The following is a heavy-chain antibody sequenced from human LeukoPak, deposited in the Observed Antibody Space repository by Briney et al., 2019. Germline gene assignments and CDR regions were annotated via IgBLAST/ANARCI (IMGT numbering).Heavy chain of an antibody. V-gene: IGHV3-33*01. CDR2: IWYDGSNK. D-gene: IGHD4-17*01. CDR1: GFTFSSYG. Sequence: PGGSLRLSCAASGFTFSSYGMHWVRQAPGKGLEWVAVIWYDGSNKYYADSVKGRFTISRDNSKNTLYLQMNSLRAEDTAVYYCARWAYGAELNYFDYWGQGTLVTVSS. CDR3: ARWAYGAELNYFDY. J-gene: IGHJ4*02.